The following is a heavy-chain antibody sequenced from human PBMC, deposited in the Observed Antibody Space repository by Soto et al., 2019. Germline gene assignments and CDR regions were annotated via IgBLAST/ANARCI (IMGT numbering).Heavy chain of an antibody. V-gene: IGHV4-34*01. J-gene: IGHJ5*02. CDR3: ARALKGTRRYSSSWYWFDP. D-gene: IGHD6-13*01. CDR2: INHSGST. Sequence: PSETLSLTCAVYGGSFSGYYWSWIRQPPGKGLEWIGEINHSGSTNYNPPLKSRVTISVDTSKNQYSLKLSSVTAADTAVYYCARALKGTRRYSSSWYWFDPWGQGTLVTVSS. CDR1: GGSFSGYY.